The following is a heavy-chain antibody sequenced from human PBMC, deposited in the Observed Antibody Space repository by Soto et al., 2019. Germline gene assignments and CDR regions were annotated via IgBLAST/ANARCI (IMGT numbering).Heavy chain of an antibody. V-gene: IGHV3-23*01. CDR3: AKGPTGGPLEYQLLYSDY. CDR1: GFTFSSYA. CDR2: ISGSGGST. Sequence: PXGSLRLSCAASGFTFSSYAMSWVRQAPGKGLEWVSAISGSGGSTYYADSVKGRFTISRDNSKNTLYLQMNSLRAEDTAVYYCAKGPTGGPLEYQLLYSDYWGQGTLVTVSS. D-gene: IGHD2-2*02. J-gene: IGHJ4*02.